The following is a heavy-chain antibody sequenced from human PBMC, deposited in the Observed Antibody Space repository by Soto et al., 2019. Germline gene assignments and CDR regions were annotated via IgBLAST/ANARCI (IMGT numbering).Heavy chain of an antibody. V-gene: IGHV2-5*02. CDR2: IYWDDDK. D-gene: IGHD1-1*01. CDR1: GFSLTSRPMG. CDR3: AHRLSGYNWNGGYFDY. Sequence: QITLKESAPTRVKPTQTLTLTCTFSGFSLTSRPMGVGWIRQPPGKALEWLAFIYWDDDKRYSPSLRSRLTITKDTSENQVVLTMTNKDPVDTATYYCAHRLSGYNWNGGYFDYWGQGALVTVSS. J-gene: IGHJ4*02.